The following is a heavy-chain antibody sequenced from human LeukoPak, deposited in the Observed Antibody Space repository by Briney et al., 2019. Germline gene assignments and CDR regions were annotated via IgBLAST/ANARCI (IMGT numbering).Heavy chain of an antibody. J-gene: IGHJ4*02. Sequence: GGALGLSWAASGFTFRSFSMKWVRQAPGEGLEGVSYLSSSSSTIYYAEPLKGRFTISRDNAKNSLYLQMNSLRADDTAVYYCARDILDYYGSGSPDYWGQGTLVTVSS. CDR2: LSSSSSTI. CDR1: GFTFRSFS. D-gene: IGHD3-10*01. CDR3: ARDILDYYGSGSPDY. V-gene: IGHV3-48*01.